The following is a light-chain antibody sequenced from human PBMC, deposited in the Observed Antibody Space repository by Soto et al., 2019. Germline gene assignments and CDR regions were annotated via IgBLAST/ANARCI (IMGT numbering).Light chain of an antibody. V-gene: IGLV2-14*03. CDR1: SSDVGGYKY. J-gene: IGLJ1*01. CDR2: DVS. CDR3: SSYSDFNLDV. Sequence: QSALTQPASVSGSPGQSISISCTGTSSDVGGYKYVSWYQHQPGKAPKLVIFDVSGRPSGISNRFSGSKSGNTASLTISGLQPEDEADYYCSSYSDFNLDVFGTGTKLTVL.